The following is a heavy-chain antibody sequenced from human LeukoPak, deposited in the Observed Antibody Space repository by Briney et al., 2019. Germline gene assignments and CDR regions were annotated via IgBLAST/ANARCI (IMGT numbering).Heavy chain of an antibody. CDR2: IRYDGSNK. Sequence: PGGSLRLSCAASGFTFSSYGMHWVRQAPGKGLEWVAFIRYDGSNKYYADSVKGRFTISRDNSKNTLYLQMNSLRAEDTAVYYCARGGIVGSYFDYWGQGTLVSVSS. CDR1: GFTFSSYG. CDR3: ARGGIVGSYFDY. V-gene: IGHV3-30*02. D-gene: IGHD1-26*01. J-gene: IGHJ4*02.